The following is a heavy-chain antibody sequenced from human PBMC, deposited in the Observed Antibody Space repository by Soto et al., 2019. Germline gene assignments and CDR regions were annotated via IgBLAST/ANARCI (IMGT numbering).Heavy chain of an antibody. J-gene: IGHJ4*02. Sequence: HPGGSLRLSCAASGFTFSSYFLSWLRQAPGKGLEWVSGISGSGQTTHYRDSVKGRFTISRDIFRNTLYLQVNSLRADDTAVYFCAKSRGDSWTTYFFDYWGQGALVTVSS. D-gene: IGHD4-4*01. CDR3: AKSRGDSWTTYFFDY. CDR1: GFTFSSYF. CDR2: ISGSGQTT. V-gene: IGHV3-23*01.